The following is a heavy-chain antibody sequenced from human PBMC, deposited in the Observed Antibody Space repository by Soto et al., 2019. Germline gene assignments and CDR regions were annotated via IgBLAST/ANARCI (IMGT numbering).Heavy chain of an antibody. CDR1: GGTFSSYA. V-gene: IGHV1-69*13. Sequence: ASVKVSCKASGGTFSSYATSWVRQAPGQGLGWMGGIIPIFGTANYAQKFQGRVTITADESTSTAYMELSSLRSEDTAVYYCARDGYYDSSGPTDYWGQGTLVTVSS. CDR2: IIPIFGTA. D-gene: IGHD3-22*01. CDR3: ARDGYYDSSGPTDY. J-gene: IGHJ4*02.